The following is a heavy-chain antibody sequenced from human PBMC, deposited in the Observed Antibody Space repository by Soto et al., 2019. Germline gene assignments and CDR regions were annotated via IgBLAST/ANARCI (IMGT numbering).Heavy chain of an antibody. V-gene: IGHV2-5*02. D-gene: IGHD4-17*01. CDR2: IYWDDDK. CDR1: GFSLSTSGMG. CDR3: ALSTTVKKTYAFDI. J-gene: IGHJ3*02. Sequence: QITLKESGPTLVKPTQTLTLTCTFSGFSLSTSGMGVGWIRQPPGKSLEWLALIYWDDDKPYSPSLKSRLTITKVTSKNQVVLTMTSMDPVDTATYYCALSTTVKKTYAFDIWGQGTMVTVSS.